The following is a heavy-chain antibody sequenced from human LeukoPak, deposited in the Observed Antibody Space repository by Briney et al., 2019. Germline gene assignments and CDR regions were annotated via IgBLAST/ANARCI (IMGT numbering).Heavy chain of an antibody. D-gene: IGHD2-2*01. J-gene: IGHJ6*02. CDR2: ISGSGGST. V-gene: IGHV3-23*01. CDR1: GFTFSSYA. Sequence: GGSLRISCAASGFTFSSYAMSWVRQAPGKGLEWVSAISGSGGSTYYADSVKGRFTISRDNSKNTLYLQMNSLRAEDTAVYYCARDYIVVVPAAMLDDYYGMDVWGQGTTVTVSS. CDR3: ARDYIVVVPAAMLDDYYGMDV.